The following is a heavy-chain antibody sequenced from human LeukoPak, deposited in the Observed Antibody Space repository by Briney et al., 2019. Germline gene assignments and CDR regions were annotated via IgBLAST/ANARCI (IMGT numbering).Heavy chain of an antibody. CDR2: ISAYNDNT. CDR3: ARGRGTVPTAGDY. CDR1: GYTFINYG. J-gene: IGHJ4*02. V-gene: IGHV1-18*01. Sequence: GASVKVSCKASGYTFINYGISWVRQAPGQGLEWMGYISAYNDNTNYAQKLQGRVTMTTDISTSTAYMELRSLRSDDTAVYYCARGRGTVPTAGDYWGQGTLVTVSS. D-gene: IGHD4-17*01.